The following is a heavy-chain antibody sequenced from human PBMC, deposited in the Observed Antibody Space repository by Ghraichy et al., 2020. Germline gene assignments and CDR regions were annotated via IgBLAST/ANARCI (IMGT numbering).Heavy chain of an antibody. CDR2: INHSGST. Sequence: SETLPLTCAVYGGSFSGYYWSWIRQPPGKGLEWIGEINHSGSTNYNPSLKSRVTISVDTSKNQFSLKLSSVTAADTAVYYCARMTKRLRYCSGGSCYSGYFDYWGLVILVT. CDR1: GGSFSGYY. D-gene: IGHD2-15*01. CDR3: ARMTKRLRYCSGGSCYSGYFDY. J-gene: IGHJ4*02. V-gene: IGHV4-34*01.